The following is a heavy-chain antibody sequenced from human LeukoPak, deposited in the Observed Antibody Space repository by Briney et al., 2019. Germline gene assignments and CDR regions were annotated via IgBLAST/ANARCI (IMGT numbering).Heavy chain of an antibody. Sequence: TLSLTCTVSGASIRSGDYYWSWIRQPPGKGLEWIGYIYDSGSTYYNPSLKSRITISVDTSENRFSLKLSSVTATDTAVYYCARDCSGGSCYGAFDIWGQRTMVTVSS. CDR2: IYDSGST. J-gene: IGHJ3*02. V-gene: IGHV4-30-4*01. D-gene: IGHD2-15*01. CDR3: ARDCSGGSCYGAFDI. CDR1: GASIRSGDYY.